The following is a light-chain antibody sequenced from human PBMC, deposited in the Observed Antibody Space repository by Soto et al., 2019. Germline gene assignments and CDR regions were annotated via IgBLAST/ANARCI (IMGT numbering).Light chain of an antibody. V-gene: IGKV1-9*01. Sequence: IQLTQSPSSLSASVGDRVTITCRASQDINNDLAWYQQQPGKAPKVLIYGASTLQSGVPSRFSGSGSGTDFTLTISSLQPEDFATYYCQQLNTYPWTFGQGTKVEV. CDR3: QQLNTYPWT. CDR1: QDINND. J-gene: IGKJ1*01. CDR2: GAS.